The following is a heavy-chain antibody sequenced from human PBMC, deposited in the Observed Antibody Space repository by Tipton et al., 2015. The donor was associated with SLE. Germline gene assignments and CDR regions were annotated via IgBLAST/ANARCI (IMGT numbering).Heavy chain of an antibody. J-gene: IGHJ4*02. Sequence: TLSLTCTVSGGSISSYYWSWIRQPPGKGLEWIGYIYYSGSTNYNPSLKSRVTISVDTSKNQFSLKLSSVTAADTAVYYCARDQGSGYYGIDYWGQGTLVTVSS. CDR2: IYYSGST. V-gene: IGHV4-59*01. CDR3: ARDQGSGYYGIDY. D-gene: IGHD3-22*01. CDR1: GGSISSYY.